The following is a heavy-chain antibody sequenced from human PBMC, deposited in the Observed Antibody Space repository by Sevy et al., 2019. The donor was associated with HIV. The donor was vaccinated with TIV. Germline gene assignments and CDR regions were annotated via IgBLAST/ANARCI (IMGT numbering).Heavy chain of an antibody. V-gene: IGHV4-4*07. CDR1: GGSISSYY. CDR2: IYTSGST. CDR3: ARASSSNHYYFDY. D-gene: IGHD6-6*01. Sequence: SETLSLTCTISGGSISSYYWSWIRQPAGKGLEWIGRIYTSGSTNYNPSLKSRVTMSVDTSKNQFSLKRSSVTAADTAVYYCARASSSNHYYFDYWGQGTLVTVSS. J-gene: IGHJ4*02.